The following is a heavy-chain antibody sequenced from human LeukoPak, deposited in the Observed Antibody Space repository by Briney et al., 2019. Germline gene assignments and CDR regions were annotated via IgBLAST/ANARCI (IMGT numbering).Heavy chain of an antibody. CDR3: ARALGYCSGGSCTRGYNWFDP. D-gene: IGHD2-15*01. V-gene: IGHV4-39*01. CDR1: GGSISSGGYY. Sequence: PSQTLSLTCTVSGGSISSGGYYWGWIRRPPGKGLEWIGSIYYGGSTYYNPSLKSRVTISVDTSMNQFSLKLSFVTTADTAVYYCARALGYCSGGSCTRGYNWFDPWGQGTLVTVSS. J-gene: IGHJ5*02. CDR2: IYYGGST.